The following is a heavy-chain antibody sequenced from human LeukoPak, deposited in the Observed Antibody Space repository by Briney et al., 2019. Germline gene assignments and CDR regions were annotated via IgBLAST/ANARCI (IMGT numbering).Heavy chain of an antibody. CDR1: GGTFSSYT. J-gene: IGHJ4*02. CDR2: IIPILGIA. Sequence: GASVKVSCKASGGTFSSYTISWVRQAPGQGLEWMGRIIPILGIANYAQKFQGRVTITADKSTSTAYMELSSLRSEDTAVYYCARAPPGDSSGYHLDYWGQGTLVTVSS. CDR3: ARAPPGDSSGYHLDY. V-gene: IGHV1-69*02. D-gene: IGHD3-22*01.